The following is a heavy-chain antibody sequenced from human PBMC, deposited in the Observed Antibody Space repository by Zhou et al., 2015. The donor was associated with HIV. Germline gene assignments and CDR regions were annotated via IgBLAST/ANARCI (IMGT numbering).Heavy chain of an antibody. D-gene: IGHD2-15*01. CDR3: AREALVVVAALPRNWFDP. J-gene: IGHJ5*02. CDR2: INPNSGGT. CDR1: GYTFTGYY. Sequence: QVQLVQSGAEVKKPGASVKVSCKASGYTFTGYYMHWVRQAPGQGLEWMGWINPNSGGTNYAQKFQGRVTITADESTSTAYMELSSLRSEDTAVYYCAREALVVVAALPRNWFDPGAREPWSPSPQ. V-gene: IGHV1-2*02.